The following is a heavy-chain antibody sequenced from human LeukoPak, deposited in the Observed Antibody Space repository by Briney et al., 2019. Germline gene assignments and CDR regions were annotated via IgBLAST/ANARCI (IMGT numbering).Heavy chain of an antibody. Sequence: SETLSLTCAVYVGSFSGYYWSWIRQPPGKGLEWIGEINHSGSTNYNPSLKSRVTISVDTSKNQFSLKLSSVTAADTAVYYCARYHYGDYGFDYLGQGTLVTVPS. CDR1: VGSFSGYY. J-gene: IGHJ4*02. CDR2: INHSGST. D-gene: IGHD4-17*01. V-gene: IGHV4-34*01. CDR3: ARYHYGDYGFDY.